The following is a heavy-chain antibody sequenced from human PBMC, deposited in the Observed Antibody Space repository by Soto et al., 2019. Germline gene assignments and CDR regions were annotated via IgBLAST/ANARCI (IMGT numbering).Heavy chain of an antibody. V-gene: IGHV4-39*01. D-gene: IGHD1-26*01. CDR3: ARQVSSALLTVNGFVP. CDR2: IYYSGST. CDR1: GGSISSTTYY. J-gene: IGHJ5*02. Sequence: SETLSLTCTVSGGSISSTTYYWGWIRQPPGKGLEWIASIYYSGSTYYNPSLKSRVTISVDTSKNQFSLKLSSVTAADTAVYYCARQVSSALLTVNGFVPWRQGPLVT.